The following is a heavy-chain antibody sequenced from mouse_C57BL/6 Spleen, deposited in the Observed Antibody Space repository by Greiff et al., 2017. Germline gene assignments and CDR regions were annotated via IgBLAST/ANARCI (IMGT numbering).Heavy chain of an antibody. CDR2: LNPSSGYT. J-gene: IGHJ4*01. CDR1: GYTFTRYW. V-gene: IGHV1-7*01. D-gene: IGHD1-1*01. CDR3: ARRITTGVATWGAMDY. Sequence: QVQLQQSGAELAKPGASVKLSCKASGYTFTRYWMHWVKQRPGQGLEWIGYLNPSSGYTKYNQKFKDKATLTADKSSSTAYMQLSSLTYEDSAVYYCARRITTGVATWGAMDYWGQGTSVTVSS.